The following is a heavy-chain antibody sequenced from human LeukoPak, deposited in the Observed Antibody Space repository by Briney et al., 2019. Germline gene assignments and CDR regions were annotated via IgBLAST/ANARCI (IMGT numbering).Heavy chain of an antibody. Sequence: GGSLRLSCAASGFTFRSYGMHWVRQAPGKGLEWVACIRYDGKSNYYADSVKGRFTISRDNSRNTLYLQMNTLRAEDTAVYYCAKEEVISGNHGVYFDYWGQGTLVTVSS. CDR1: GFTFRSYG. CDR2: IRYDGKSN. CDR3: AKEEVISGNHGVYFDY. D-gene: IGHD3-22*01. V-gene: IGHV3-30*02. J-gene: IGHJ4*02.